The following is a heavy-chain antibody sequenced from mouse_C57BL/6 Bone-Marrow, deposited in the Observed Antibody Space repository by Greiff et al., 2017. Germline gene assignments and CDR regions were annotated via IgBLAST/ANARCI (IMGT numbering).Heavy chain of an antibody. CDR2: ISDGGSYT. CDR1: GFTFSSYA. V-gene: IGHV5-4*01. CDR3: ARDNDDYHGLSAMDY. J-gene: IGHJ4*01. Sequence: EVKLMESGGGLVKPGGSLKLSCAASGFTFSSYAMSWVRQTPEKRLEWVATISDGGSYTYYPDNVKGRFTISRDNAKNNLYLQMSHLKSEDTAMYYCARDNDDYHGLSAMDYWGQGTSVTVSS. D-gene: IGHD1-1*01.